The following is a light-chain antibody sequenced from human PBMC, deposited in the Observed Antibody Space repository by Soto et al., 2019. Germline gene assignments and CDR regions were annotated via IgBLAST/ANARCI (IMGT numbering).Light chain of an antibody. J-gene: IGLJ3*02. Sequence: QSVLTQPPSASGTPGQRVTISCSGSGSNIGTNYVYWYQQFPGTAPKLLIYKNNQRLSGVPDRFSGSMSGTSASLAISGLRSEDEADYYCAAWDDSLRVFGGGTKLTVL. CDR1: GSNIGTNY. V-gene: IGLV1-47*01. CDR3: AAWDDSLRV. CDR2: KNN.